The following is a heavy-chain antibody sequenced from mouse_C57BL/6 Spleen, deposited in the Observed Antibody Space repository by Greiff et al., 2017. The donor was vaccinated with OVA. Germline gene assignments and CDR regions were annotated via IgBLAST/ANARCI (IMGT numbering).Heavy chain of an antibody. CDR3: ARKENWDHYFDY. CDR1: GYSITSGYY. D-gene: IGHD4-1*01. Sequence: EVQLVESGPGLVKPSQSLSLTCSVTGYSITSGYYWNWIRQFPGNKLEWMGYISYDGSNNYNPSLKNRISITRDTSKNQFFLKLNSVTTEDTATYYCARKENWDHYFDYWGQGTTLTVSS. V-gene: IGHV3-6*01. CDR2: ISYDGSN. J-gene: IGHJ2*01.